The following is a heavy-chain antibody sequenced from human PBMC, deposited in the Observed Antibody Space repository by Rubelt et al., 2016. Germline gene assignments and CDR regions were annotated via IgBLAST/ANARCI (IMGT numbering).Heavy chain of an antibody. V-gene: IGHV3-23*04. CDR3: ARNNYGDFS. CDR2: ISGSGGST. D-gene: IGHD4-17*01. CDR1: GFTFRSYA. J-gene: IGHJ5*02. Sequence: AQLVESGGGLVQPGGSLRLSCAASGFTFRSYAMSWVRQAPGKGLEWVSTISGSGGSTYYADSVKGRFTISRDNSKNTLYLQMNSLRAEDTAIYFCARNNYGDFSWGQGTLVIVSS.